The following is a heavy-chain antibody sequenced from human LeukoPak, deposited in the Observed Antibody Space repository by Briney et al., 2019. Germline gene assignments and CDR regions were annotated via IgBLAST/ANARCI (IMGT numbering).Heavy chain of an antibody. Sequence: PSETLSLTCTVSGGSISSSSYYWGWIRQPPGKGLEWIGSIYYSGSTYYNPSLKSRATISVDTSKNQFSLKLSSVTAADTAVYYCARLDYYDSSGYYWGQGTLVTVSS. CDR3: ARLDYYDSSGYY. CDR2: IYYSGST. CDR1: GGSISSSSYY. V-gene: IGHV4-39*01. D-gene: IGHD3-22*01. J-gene: IGHJ4*02.